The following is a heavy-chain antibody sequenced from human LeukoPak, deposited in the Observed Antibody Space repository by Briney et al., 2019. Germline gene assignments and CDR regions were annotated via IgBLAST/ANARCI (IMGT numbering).Heavy chain of an antibody. CDR3: ARVSEDYYDSSGYYPYWYFDL. J-gene: IGHJ2*01. CDR2: ISYDGSNK. Sequence: GRSLRLSCAASGFTFSSYAMHWVRQAPGKGLEWVAVISYDGSNKYYADSVKGRFTISRDNPKNTLYLQMNSLRAEDTAVYYCARVSEDYYDSSGYYPYWYFDLWGRGTLVTVSS. D-gene: IGHD3-22*01. V-gene: IGHV3-30-3*01. CDR1: GFTFSSYA.